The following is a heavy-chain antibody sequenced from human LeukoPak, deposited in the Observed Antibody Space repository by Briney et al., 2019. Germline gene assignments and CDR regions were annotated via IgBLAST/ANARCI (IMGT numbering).Heavy chain of an antibody. Sequence: TSETLSLTCTVSGYSISSGYYWGWIRQPPGKGLEWIGEINHSGSTNYNPSLKSRVTISVDTSKNQFSLKLSSVTAADTAVYYCARRGGTPWGQGTLVTVSS. CDR1: GYSISSGYY. J-gene: IGHJ5*02. V-gene: IGHV4-38-2*02. D-gene: IGHD4-23*01. CDR2: INHSGST. CDR3: ARRGGTP.